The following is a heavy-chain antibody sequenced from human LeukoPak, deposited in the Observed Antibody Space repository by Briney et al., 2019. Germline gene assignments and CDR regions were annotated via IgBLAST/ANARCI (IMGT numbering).Heavy chain of an antibody. CDR1: GFPFSVYW. CDR3: VGQLLRAV. D-gene: IGHD1-26*01. V-gene: IGHV3-7*01. CDR2: IKEDGSVQ. J-gene: IGHJ6*04. Sequence: PGGSLRLSCTASGFPFSVYWISWVRQAPGKGLEWVANIKEDGSVQDYVDSVKGRFTISRGNAKNSVYLQMNSLRVDDTAVYYCVGQLLRAVWGKGTTVTVSS.